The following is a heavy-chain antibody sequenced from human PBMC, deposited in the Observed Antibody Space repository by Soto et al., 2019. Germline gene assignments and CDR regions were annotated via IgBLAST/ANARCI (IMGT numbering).Heavy chain of an antibody. CDR2: ISSSSNTI. Sequence: GGSLRLSCVASGFTFSTYSMNWVRQAPGKGLEWVSYISSSSNTIYYADSVKGRFTISRDNAKNSLYLQMNSLRAEDTAVYYCAREVGPINLWGQGTLVTVS. V-gene: IGHV3-48*01. D-gene: IGHD1-26*01. J-gene: IGHJ4*01. CDR1: GFTFSTYS. CDR3: AREVGPINL.